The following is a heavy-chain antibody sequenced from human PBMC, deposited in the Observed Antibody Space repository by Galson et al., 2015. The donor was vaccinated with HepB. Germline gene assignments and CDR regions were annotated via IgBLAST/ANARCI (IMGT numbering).Heavy chain of an antibody. V-gene: IGHV3-9*01. CDR2: ISWNSDFT. J-gene: IGHJ6*02. Sequence: SLRLSCAASGFTFEDYAMHWVRQVPGKGLEWVAGISWNSDFTGYADSVRGRFTISRDNARYSLHLQMNSLRTEDTVLYYCAQDLTYYYGSGSYFVGMDVWGQGTTVTVPS. CDR1: GFTFEDYA. D-gene: IGHD3-10*01. CDR3: AQDLTYYYGSGSYFVGMDV.